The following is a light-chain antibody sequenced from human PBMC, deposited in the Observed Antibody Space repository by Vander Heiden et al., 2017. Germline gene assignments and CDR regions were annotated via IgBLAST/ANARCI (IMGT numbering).Light chain of an antibody. CDR2: GAS. CDR1: QSVSSY. J-gene: IGKJ4*01. Sequence: EIVLTQSPATLSFSPGERATLSCRASQSVSSYLAWYQQKPGQAPRLLIYGASNRATGIPARFSGSGSGTDFTLTISSLEPEDFAIYYCQQRSNWPLTFGGWTKVEIK. V-gene: IGKV3-11*01. CDR3: QQRSNWPLT.